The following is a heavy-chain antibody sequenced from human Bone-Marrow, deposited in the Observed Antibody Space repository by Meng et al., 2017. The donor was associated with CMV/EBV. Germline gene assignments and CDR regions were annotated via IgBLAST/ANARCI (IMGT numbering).Heavy chain of an antibody. D-gene: IGHD3-3*01. CDR3: TTEGYYDFWSGYYRVGY. CDR2: IKSKTDGGTT. V-gene: IGHV3-15*01. J-gene: IGHJ4*02. CDR1: GFTFSNAW. Sequence: GESLKISCAASGFTFSNAWMSWVRQAPGKGLEWVGRIKSKTDGGTTDYAAPVKGRFTISRDDSKNTLYLQMSSLKTEDTAMYYCTTEGYYDFWSGYYRVGYWGQGTLVTVSS.